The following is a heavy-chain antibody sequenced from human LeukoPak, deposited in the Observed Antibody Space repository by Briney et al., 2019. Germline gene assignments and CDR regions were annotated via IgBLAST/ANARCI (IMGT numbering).Heavy chain of an antibody. D-gene: IGHD4-17*01. CDR3: AKDKDGEGYFDY. V-gene: IGHV3-23*01. CDR2: ISGSGGST. CDR1: GFTFSSYA. Sequence: GGSLRLSCAASGFTFSSYAMSWVRQAPGKGLEWVSAISGSGGSTYYADSVKGRFTISRDNSKNTLYLQMNSLRAEDTALYYCAKDKDGEGYFDYWGQGTLVTVSS. J-gene: IGHJ4*02.